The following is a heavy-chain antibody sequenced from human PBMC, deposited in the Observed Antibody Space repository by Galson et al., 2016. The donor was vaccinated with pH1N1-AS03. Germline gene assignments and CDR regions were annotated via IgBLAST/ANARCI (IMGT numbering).Heavy chain of an antibody. CDR2: IILSLGMT. J-gene: IGHJ4*02. CDR3: ARGGEFNYGTLDY. V-gene: IGHV1-69*10. D-gene: IGHD1/OR15-1a*01. Sequence: SVKVSCKASGGTFTSHAVSWMRQAPGQGLEWMGGIILSLGMTHYARDFKDRVTFTEDESANKAYMELTSLRSEDADVLYCARGGEFNYGTLDYWGQGSLVTVSS. CDR1: GGTFTSHA.